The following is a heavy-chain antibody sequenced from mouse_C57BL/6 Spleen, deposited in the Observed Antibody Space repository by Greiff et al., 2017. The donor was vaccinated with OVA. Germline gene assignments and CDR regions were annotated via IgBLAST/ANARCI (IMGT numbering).Heavy chain of an antibody. J-gene: IGHJ3*01. CDR3: ARDGSSPAWFAY. CDR2: INPNNGGT. Sequence: VKQSHGKSLEWIGDINPNNGGTIYNQKFKGKATLTVDKSSSTAYMELRSLTSEDTAVYYCARDGSSPAWFAYWGQGTLVTVSA. D-gene: IGHD1-1*01. V-gene: IGHV1-18*01.